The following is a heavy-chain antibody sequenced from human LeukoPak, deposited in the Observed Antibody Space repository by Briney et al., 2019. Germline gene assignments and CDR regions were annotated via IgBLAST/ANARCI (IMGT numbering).Heavy chain of an antibody. CDR1: GYTFTNYY. CDR2: IIPSDGDT. Sequence: ASVKVSCKASGYTFTNYYMQWVRQAPGQGLEWMGIIIPSDGDTNYAQKFQGRVTMTRDTSTSTVYMELSSLRSEDTAVYYCARSRSPPRYCSSTSCYIHHYWGQGTLVTVSS. D-gene: IGHD2-2*02. V-gene: IGHV1-46*01. CDR3: ARSRSPPRYCSSTSCYIHHY. J-gene: IGHJ4*02.